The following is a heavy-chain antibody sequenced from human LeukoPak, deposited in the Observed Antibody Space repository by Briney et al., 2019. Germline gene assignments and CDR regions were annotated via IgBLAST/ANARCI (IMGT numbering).Heavy chain of an antibody. D-gene: IGHD3-22*01. J-gene: IGHJ4*02. CDR2: INGDGSST. CDR3: ARAPGTMIVVDY. Sequence: GGSLRLSCAASGFTSSSYGMHWVRQAPGKGLVWVSHINGDGSSTNYADSVKGRFSISRDNAKNTLYLQMNSLRGDDTAVYYCARAPGTMIVVDYWGQGTLVTVSS. CDR1: GFTSSSYG. V-gene: IGHV3-74*01.